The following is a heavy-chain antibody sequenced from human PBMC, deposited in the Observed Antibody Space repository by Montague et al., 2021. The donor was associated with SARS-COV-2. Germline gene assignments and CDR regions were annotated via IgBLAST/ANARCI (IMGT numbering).Heavy chain of an antibody. CDR1: GFTFSSYA. J-gene: IGHJ6*02. Sequence: SLRLSCAASGFTFSSYAMHWVRQAPGKGLEWVAVISYDGSNKYYADSVKGRFTISRDNSKNTLYLQMNSLRAEDTAVYYCARDPFYYDILTGYIYPAYYYYGMDVWGQGTTGTGSS. CDR3: ARDPFYYDILTGYIYPAYYYYGMDV. CDR2: ISYDGSNK. V-gene: IGHV3-30-3*01. D-gene: IGHD3-9*01.